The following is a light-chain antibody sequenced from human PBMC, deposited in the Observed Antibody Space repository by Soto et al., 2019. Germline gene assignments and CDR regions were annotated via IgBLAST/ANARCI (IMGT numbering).Light chain of an antibody. J-gene: IGLJ3*02. V-gene: IGLV2-14*01. CDR1: SSDLAIYNY. Sequence: QSALTQPASVSGSPGQSITISCTGTSSDLAIYNYVSWYQQQPGKAPKLMIYQVTNRPSGVSNRFSGSRSGNTASLTISGLQAEDEADYYCLIWPSNALGVFGGGTKVTVL. CDR3: LIWPSNALGV. CDR2: QVT.